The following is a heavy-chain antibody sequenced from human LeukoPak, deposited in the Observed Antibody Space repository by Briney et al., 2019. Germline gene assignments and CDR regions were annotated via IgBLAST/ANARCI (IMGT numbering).Heavy chain of an antibody. CDR2: IHYSGDT. CDR1: GGSISGHY. V-gene: IGHV4-59*11. D-gene: IGHD6-6*01. J-gene: IGHJ5*02. CDR3: ASLQSPDSSSNDWFDP. Sequence: SETLSLTCTVSGGSISGHYWNWIRQPPGKGLEWIGYIHYSGDTNYNRSLKSRVAISVDTSKNQFSLKLSSVTAADTAVYYCASLQSPDSSSNDWFDPWGQGTLVTVSP.